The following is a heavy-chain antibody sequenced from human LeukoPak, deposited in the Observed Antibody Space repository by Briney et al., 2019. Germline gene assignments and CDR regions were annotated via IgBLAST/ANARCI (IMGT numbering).Heavy chain of an antibody. V-gene: IGHV1-18*04. Sequence: ASVKVSCKASGYTFTGYYMHWVRQAPGQGLEWMGWINPNNGNTNYAQKLQGRVTMTTDTSTSTAYMELRSLRSDDTAVYYCARGNPYYYDSSGYYWRSYYFDYWGQGTLVTVSS. CDR2: INPNNGNT. J-gene: IGHJ4*02. CDR3: ARGNPYYYDSSGYYWRSYYFDY. CDR1: GYTFTGYY. D-gene: IGHD3-22*01.